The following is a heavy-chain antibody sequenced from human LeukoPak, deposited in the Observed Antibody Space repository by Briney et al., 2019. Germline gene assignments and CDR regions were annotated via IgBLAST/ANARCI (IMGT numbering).Heavy chain of an antibody. J-gene: IGHJ4*02. D-gene: IGHD3-9*01. V-gene: IGHV4-39*07. CDR3: ATIRAAYYNILTGPFDY. CDR1: GGSISSSSYY. Sequence: SETLSLTCTVSGGSISSSSYYWGWIRQSPGKGLEWIGSIYYSGNTYYNPSLKSRVTISVDTSKNQFFLKLSSVTAADTAVYYCATIRAAYYNILTGPFDYWGQGTLVTVSS. CDR2: IYYSGNT.